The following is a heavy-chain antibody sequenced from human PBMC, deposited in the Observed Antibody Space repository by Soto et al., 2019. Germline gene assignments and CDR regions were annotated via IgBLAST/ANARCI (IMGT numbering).Heavy chain of an antibody. CDR1: GFNFKNYG. D-gene: IGHD2-2*01. CDR2: ISGSGDST. Sequence: GGSLRLSCAASGFNFKNYGVNWVRQAPGKGLEWVAGISGSGDSTYYGDSVKGRLTISRDNSLHTVYLQMDGLRADDTAIYYCAKSPAAATLNWFDPWGQGSLVTVSS. V-gene: IGHV3-23*01. CDR3: AKSPAAATLNWFDP. J-gene: IGHJ5*02.